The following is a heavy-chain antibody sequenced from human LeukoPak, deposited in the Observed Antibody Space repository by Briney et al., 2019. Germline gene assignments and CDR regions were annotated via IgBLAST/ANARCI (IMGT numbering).Heavy chain of an antibody. Sequence: SVKVSCKASGGTFSSYTISWVRQAPGQGLEWMGRIIPILGIANYAQKFQGRVTITADKSTSTAYMELSSLRSEDTAVYYCARSSGSYYSDYWGQGTLVTVSS. D-gene: IGHD1-26*01. V-gene: IGHV1-69*02. CDR3: ARSSGSYYSDY. CDR2: IIPILGIA. J-gene: IGHJ4*02. CDR1: GGTFSSYT.